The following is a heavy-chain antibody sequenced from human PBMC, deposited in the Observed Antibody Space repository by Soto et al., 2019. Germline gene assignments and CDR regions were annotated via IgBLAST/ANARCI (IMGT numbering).Heavy chain of an antibody. CDR2: IKSKTDGVTT. V-gene: IGHV3-15*01. CDR3: TTDRIWGKWLVDY. J-gene: IGHJ4*02. D-gene: IGHD6-19*01. CDR1: VFTFSNAW. Sequence: AGGSLGLSCAASVFTFSNAWMSWVRQAPGKGLDWVGRIKSKTDGVTTDYAAPVKGRFTISRDDSKNTLYLQMNSLKTEDTAVYYCTTDRIWGKWLVDYWGQGTMVTVSS.